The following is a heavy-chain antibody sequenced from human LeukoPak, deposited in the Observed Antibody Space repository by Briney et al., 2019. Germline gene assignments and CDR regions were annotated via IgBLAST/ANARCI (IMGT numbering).Heavy chain of an antibody. Sequence: SETLSLTCSVSGGSISTYYWSWIRQPPGKGLEWIGYINYSGTTNYNPSLKSRVTISVDTSKNHFSLRLNSVTVADTAVYFCARFGSDSFGYKYYFDSWGQGILVTVSS. CDR1: GGSISTYY. V-gene: IGHV4-59*08. J-gene: IGHJ4*02. CDR3: ARFGSDSFGYKYYFDS. D-gene: IGHD3-22*01. CDR2: INYSGTT.